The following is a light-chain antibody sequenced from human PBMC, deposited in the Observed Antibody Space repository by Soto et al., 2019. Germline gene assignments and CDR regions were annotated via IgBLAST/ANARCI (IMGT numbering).Light chain of an antibody. CDR2: GAS. CDR1: QSVSSN. J-gene: IGKJ1*01. CDR3: QQYDKWPPYT. V-gene: IGKV3-15*01. Sequence: EVVLTQSPGTLSLSPGERATLSCRASQSVSSNLAWYQQKPGQAPRLLIYGASTRATGIPARFSGSGSGTEFTLTISSLQSEDFAVYYCQQYDKWPPYTFGQGTKVDIK.